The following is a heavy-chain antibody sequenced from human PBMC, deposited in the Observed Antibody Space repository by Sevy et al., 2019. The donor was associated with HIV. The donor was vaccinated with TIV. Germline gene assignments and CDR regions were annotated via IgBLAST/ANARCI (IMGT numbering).Heavy chain of an antibody. CDR3: ASKVAAVGTYYFDS. Sequence: GSLRLSCAASGFTFSDYYMTWIRQAPGKGLEWVSYITSSSSYTNYADSVKGRFTISRDNAKNSLYLQMNSLRAEDTAVYYCASKVAAVGTYYFDSWGQGTLVTVSS. CDR1: GFTFSDYY. J-gene: IGHJ4*02. D-gene: IGHD6-13*01. CDR2: ITSSSSYT. V-gene: IGHV3-11*06.